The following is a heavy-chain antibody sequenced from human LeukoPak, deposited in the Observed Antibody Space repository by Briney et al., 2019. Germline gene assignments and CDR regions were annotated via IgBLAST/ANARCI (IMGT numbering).Heavy chain of an antibody. V-gene: IGHV3-30-3*01. CDR3: ARERINCSSTSCYTEFDY. CDR2: ISYEGSNK. J-gene: IGHJ4*02. Sequence: GGSLRLSCAASGFTFSSYAMQWVRQAPGKGLEGVADISYEGSNKYYADSVKGRFTISRDNSKTTLYLQMNSLRAEDTAVYYCARERINCSSTSCYTEFDYWGQGTLVTVSS. CDR1: GFTFSSYA. D-gene: IGHD2-2*02.